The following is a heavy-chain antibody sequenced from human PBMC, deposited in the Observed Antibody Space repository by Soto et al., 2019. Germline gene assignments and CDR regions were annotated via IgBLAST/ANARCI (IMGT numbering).Heavy chain of an antibody. D-gene: IGHD5-12*01. CDR2: IYTNGIP. V-gene: IGHV4-4*07. Sequence: SETLSLTCPVSGDSISNYYWSWIRQPAGKGLEWIGRIYTNGIPDYNPSPNSRVTISIDTSKNQFSLKVTSVTAADTAVYYCARERREEIHSGYDIDYWGQGALVTVSS. J-gene: IGHJ4*02. CDR3: ARERREEIHSGYDIDY. CDR1: GDSISNYY.